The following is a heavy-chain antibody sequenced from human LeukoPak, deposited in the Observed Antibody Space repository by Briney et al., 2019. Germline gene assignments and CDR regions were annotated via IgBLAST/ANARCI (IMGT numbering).Heavy chain of an antibody. CDR3: ARDLVDTKTPYYFDY. J-gene: IGHJ4*02. CDR1: GGTFSSYT. Sequence: SVKVSCKASGGTFSSYTISWVRQAPGQGLEWMGRIIPILGIANYAQKFQGRVTITADKSTSTAYMELSSLRSEDTAVYYYARDLVDTKTPYYFDYCGQGPLVTVSS. D-gene: IGHD5-18*01. V-gene: IGHV1-69*04. CDR2: IIPILGIA.